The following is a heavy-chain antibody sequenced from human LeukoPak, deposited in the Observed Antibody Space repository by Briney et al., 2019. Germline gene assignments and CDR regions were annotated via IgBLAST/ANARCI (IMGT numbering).Heavy chain of an antibody. CDR2: INHSGST. CDR3: ARHETGKTNFDY. Sequence: SETLSLTCAVYGGSFSGYYWSWIRQPPGKGLEWIGEINHSGSTNYNPSLKSRVTISVDTSKNQFSLKLSSVTAADTAVYYCARHETGKTNFDYWGQGTLVTVSS. D-gene: IGHD1-1*01. V-gene: IGHV4-34*01. J-gene: IGHJ4*02. CDR1: GGSFSGYY.